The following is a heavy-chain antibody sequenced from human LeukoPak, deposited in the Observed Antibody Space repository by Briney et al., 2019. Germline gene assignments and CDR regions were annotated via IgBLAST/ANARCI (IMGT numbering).Heavy chain of an antibody. CDR2: IIPIFGTA. CDR1: GGTFSSYA. J-gene: IGHJ4*02. D-gene: IGHD3-22*01. V-gene: IGHV1-69*05. Sequence: SVKVSCKASGGTFSSYAISWVRQAPGQGLEWMGRIIPIFGTANYAQKFQGRVMITTDESTSTAYMELSSLRSEDTAVYYCAGGLEYYDSSGYLTTPFDYWGQGTLVTVSS. CDR3: AGGLEYYDSSGYLTTPFDY.